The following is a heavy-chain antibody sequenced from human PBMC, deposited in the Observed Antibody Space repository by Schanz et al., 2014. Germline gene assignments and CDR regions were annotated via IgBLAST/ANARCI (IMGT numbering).Heavy chain of an antibody. CDR1: GFTFSAYY. J-gene: IGHJ2*01. D-gene: IGHD1-26*01. V-gene: IGHV3-11*03. CDR2: VSSRSDEI. CDR3: ARNRGSGGQNWYFDL. Sequence: PGGSLRLSCAASGFTFSAYYMDWVRQAPGKGLEWVAAVSSRSDEIKYADSVRGRFTISRDNAENTLFLQMNSLRAEDTAVYYCARNRGSGGQNWYFDLWGRGTLVTVSS.